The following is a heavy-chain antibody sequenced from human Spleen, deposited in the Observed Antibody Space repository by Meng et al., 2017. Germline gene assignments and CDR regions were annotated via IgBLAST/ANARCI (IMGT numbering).Heavy chain of an antibody. D-gene: IGHD3-16*01. J-gene: IGHJ4*02. V-gene: IGHV1-18*01. CDR1: GYTFTIYA. CDR3: ARSPRLGEVGPPGY. Sequence: HPLASGAVVRKPGAPVKVSCKASGYTFTIYAIAWFRQAPGQGLEWLGWISGYNGDTYYAQNFQDRVTMTTDTSTNIASMEVRSLISDDTAVYYCARSPRLGEVGPPGYWGQGTLVTVFS. CDR2: ISGYNGDT.